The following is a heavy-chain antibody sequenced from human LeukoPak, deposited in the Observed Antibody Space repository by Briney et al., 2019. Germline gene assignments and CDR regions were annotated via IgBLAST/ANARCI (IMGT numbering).Heavy chain of an antibody. Sequence: SETLSLTFAVYGGSFSGYYWNWIRQPPGKRLEWIGELNDSGGTNYNPSLKSRVSISVDTSKNQFSLKLTSVTAADTAVYYCARGDYYDSSGYSDYWGQGTLVTVSS. CDR2: LNDSGGT. CDR1: GGSFSGYY. D-gene: IGHD3-22*01. J-gene: IGHJ4*02. V-gene: IGHV4-34*01. CDR3: ARGDYYDSSGYSDY.